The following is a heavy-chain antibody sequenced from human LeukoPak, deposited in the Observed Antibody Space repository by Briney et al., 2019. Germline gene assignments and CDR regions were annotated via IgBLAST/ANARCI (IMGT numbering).Heavy chain of an antibody. CDR3: ARQTRMWGYFDY. J-gene: IGHJ4*02. CDR1: GVYISTYY. Sequence: PSETLSLTCTVSGVYISTYYWSWCRQPAGKGLEWIGRLYASGPTNYNPSLKSRVAMSVDTSKNQLSLNVNSVTVADTAAYFCARQTRMWGYFDYWGQGTLLAVSS. V-gene: IGHV4-4*07. CDR2: LYASGPT. D-gene: IGHD1-14*01.